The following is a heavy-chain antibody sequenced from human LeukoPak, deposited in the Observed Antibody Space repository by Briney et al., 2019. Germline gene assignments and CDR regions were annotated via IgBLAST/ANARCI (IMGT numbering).Heavy chain of an antibody. CDR3: ARMGPPLRGVRYYYYMDV. CDR2: IYYSGST. V-gene: IGHV4-59*01. D-gene: IGHD3-10*01. CDR1: GGSISSYY. Sequence: SETLSLTCNVSGGSISSYYWSWIRQPPGKRLEWIGYIYYSGSTNYNPSLKSRVTISVDTSKNQFSLKLTSVTAADTAVYYCARMGPPLRGVRYYYYMDVWGKGTTVTVSS. J-gene: IGHJ6*03.